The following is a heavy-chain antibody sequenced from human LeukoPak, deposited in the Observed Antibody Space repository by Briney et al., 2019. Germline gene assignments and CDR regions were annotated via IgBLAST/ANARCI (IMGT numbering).Heavy chain of an antibody. D-gene: IGHD1-1*01. V-gene: IGHV3-49*03. CDR2: IRSSIYGGTP. CDR3: SREWGNGNDLRPDY. Sequence: GGSLRLSCTSSGFTFRDFALSWFRQAPGKGLEWIGFIRSSIYGGTPKSAASVEGRFIFSRDDSKSVAYLRMNSLKTEDTAVYYCSREWGNGNDLRPDYWGQGTLVTVSS. J-gene: IGHJ4*02. CDR1: GFTFRDFA.